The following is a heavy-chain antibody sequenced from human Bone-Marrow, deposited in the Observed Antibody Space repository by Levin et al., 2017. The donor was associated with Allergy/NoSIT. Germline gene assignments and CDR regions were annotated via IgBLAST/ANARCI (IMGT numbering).Heavy chain of an antibody. D-gene: IGHD5-24*01. CDR2: IIPILGIA. V-gene: IGHV1-69*04. CDR1: GGTFSSYA. J-gene: IGHJ4*02. CDR3: ARDGEMASNFDY. Sequence: ASVKVSCKASGGTFSSYAISWVRQAPGQGLEWMGRIIPILGIANYAQKFQGRVTITADKSTSTAYMELSSLRSEDTAVYYCARDGEMASNFDYWGQGTLVTVSS.